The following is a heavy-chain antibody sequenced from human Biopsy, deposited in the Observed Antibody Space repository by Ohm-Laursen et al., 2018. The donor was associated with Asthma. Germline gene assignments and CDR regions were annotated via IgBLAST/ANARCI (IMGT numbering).Heavy chain of an antibody. D-gene: IGHD3-3*01. CDR2: ISSSSSYI. V-gene: IGHV3-21*01. CDR3: ARVDTIFGVVIPIYYYHGMDV. Sequence: SLRLSCTASGFTFSSYSMNWVRQAPGKGLEWVSSISSSSSYIYYADSVKGRFTISRDNAKNSLYLQMNSLRAEDTAVYYCARVDTIFGVVIPIYYYHGMDVWGQGTTVTVSS. J-gene: IGHJ6*02. CDR1: GFTFSSYS.